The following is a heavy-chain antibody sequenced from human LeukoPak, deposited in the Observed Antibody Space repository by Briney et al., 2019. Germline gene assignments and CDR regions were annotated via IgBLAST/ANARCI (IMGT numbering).Heavy chain of an antibody. Sequence: PGGSLRLSCAASGFTFGDYGMSWVRHAPGKGLEWVSSINWNGGNTAYADSVKGRFTISRDTAKDSLYLQLNSLRAEDTALYYCARDRGWLQHIDYWGQGTPVTVSS. CDR1: GFTFGDYG. V-gene: IGHV3-20*04. J-gene: IGHJ4*02. CDR3: ARDRGWLQHIDY. CDR2: INWNGGNT. D-gene: IGHD5-24*01.